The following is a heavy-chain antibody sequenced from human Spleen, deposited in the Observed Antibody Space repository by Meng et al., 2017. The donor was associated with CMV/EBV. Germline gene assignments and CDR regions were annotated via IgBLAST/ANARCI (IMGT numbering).Heavy chain of an antibody. Sequence: SETLSLTCTVSGGSISSSSYYWGWIRQPPGKGLEWIGSIYYSGSTYYNPSLKSRVTISVDTSKNQFSLKLSSVTAADTAVHYCARETSGVGVDPYYYYYGMDVWGQGTTVTVSS. D-gene: IGHD3-3*01. V-gene: IGHV4-39*07. CDR2: IYYSGST. CDR1: GGSISSSSYY. CDR3: ARETSGVGVDPYYYYYGMDV. J-gene: IGHJ6*02.